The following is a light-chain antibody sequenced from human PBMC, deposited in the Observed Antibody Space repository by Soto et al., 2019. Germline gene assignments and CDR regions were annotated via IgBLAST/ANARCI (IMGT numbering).Light chain of an antibody. CDR2: DAS. V-gene: IGKV3-11*01. CDR3: KQQSDWVT. CDR1: QSVSTY. Sequence: EIVLTQSPATLSLSPGERGTLSCRASQSVSTYLAWYQQKPGQAPRLLIYDASNRATGIPARFSGSGSGTAFTLTSSYIEPEDVAFYYCKQQSDWVTFGGGAKVEF. J-gene: IGKJ4*01.